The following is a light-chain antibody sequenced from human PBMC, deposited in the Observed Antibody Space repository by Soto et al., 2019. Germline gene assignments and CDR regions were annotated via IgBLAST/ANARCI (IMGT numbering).Light chain of an antibody. Sequence: EIVWRKKQPSLSWYAGEVDILSCRASQRVSNTYLAWYQQKPGQAPRLLIYGASNRVAGIPARFTGSRSGTGLPFTICSREPEEFALYICHQWRTVGRGTRLEIK. J-gene: IGKJ5*01. CDR3: HQWRT. CDR2: GAS. CDR1: QRVSNTY. V-gene: IGKV3-11*01.